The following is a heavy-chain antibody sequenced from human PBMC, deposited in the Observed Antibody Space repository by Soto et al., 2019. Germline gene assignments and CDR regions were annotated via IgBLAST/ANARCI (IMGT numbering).Heavy chain of an antibody. D-gene: IGHD6-6*01. Sequence: EVQLVESGGGLVQPGRSLRLSCAASGFTFDDYAMHWVRQAPGKGLEWVSGISWNSGSIGYADSVKGRFTISRDNAKNSLYLQMNSLRAEDTALYYFAKDTYSSSSGLIDYWGQGTLVTVSS. CDR1: GFTFDDYA. V-gene: IGHV3-9*01. CDR2: ISWNSGSI. J-gene: IGHJ4*02. CDR3: AKDTYSSSSGLIDY.